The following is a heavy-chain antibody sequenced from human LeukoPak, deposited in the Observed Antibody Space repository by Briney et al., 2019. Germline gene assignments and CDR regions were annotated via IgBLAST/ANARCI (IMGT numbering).Heavy chain of an antibody. CDR3: ARVKLGTMNTLDC. V-gene: IGHV4-4*07. J-gene: IGHJ4*02. D-gene: IGHD1/OR15-1a*01. CDR2: THVTENT. CDR1: GASISDYY. Sequence: PSETLSLTCNVSGASISDYYWTWIRQPAGRGLEWIGRTHVTENTKYNPSLRGRVTMSVDTSKKQVSLKLSSVTATDTAIYYCARVKLGTMNTLDCWGQGSLVTVSS.